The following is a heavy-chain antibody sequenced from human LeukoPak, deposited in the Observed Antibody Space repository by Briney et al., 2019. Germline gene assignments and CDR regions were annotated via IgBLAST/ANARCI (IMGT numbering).Heavy chain of an antibody. CDR3: ARLPNYDYVWGSAVYFDY. CDR2: IYPGDSDT. V-gene: IGHV5-51*01. Sequence: GESLKISCKGSGYSFTSYWIGWVRQMPGKGLEWMGIIYPGDSDTRYSPSFQGQVTISADKSISTAYLQWSSLKASDTAMYYCARLPNYDYVWGSAVYFDYWGQGTLVTVSS. CDR1: GYSFTSYW. D-gene: IGHD3-16*01. J-gene: IGHJ4*02.